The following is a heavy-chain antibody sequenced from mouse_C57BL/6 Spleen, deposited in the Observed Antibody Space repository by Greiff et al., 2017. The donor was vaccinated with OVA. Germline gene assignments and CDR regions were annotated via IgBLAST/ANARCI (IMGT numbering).Heavy chain of an antibody. D-gene: IGHD4-1*01. J-gene: IGHJ1*03. CDR1: GYTFTEYT. CDR2: FYPGSGSI. CDR3: GRHGSNWETPYWYCDV. Sequence: QVQLQQSGAELVKPGASVKLSCKASGYTFTEYTIHWVKQRSGQGLEWIGWFYPGSGSIKYNEKFKDKATLTADKSSSTAYMELSRLTSEDSAVYCCGRHGSNWETPYWYCDVWGTGTTVTVSS. V-gene: IGHV1-62-2*01.